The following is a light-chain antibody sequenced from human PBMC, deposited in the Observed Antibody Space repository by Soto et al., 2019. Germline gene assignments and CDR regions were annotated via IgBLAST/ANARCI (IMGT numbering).Light chain of an antibody. CDR1: SSNIGAGYD. CDR3: QSYDSSLSGYV. CDR2: GNS. V-gene: IGLV1-40*01. Sequence: QSVLTQPPSVSGAPGQRVTISCTGSSSNIGAGYDVHWYQQFPGTAPKVLIYGNSNRPSGVPDRFSGSKSGTSASLAITGLQAEDEADYYCQSYDSSLSGYVFGTGTKLTVL. J-gene: IGLJ1*01.